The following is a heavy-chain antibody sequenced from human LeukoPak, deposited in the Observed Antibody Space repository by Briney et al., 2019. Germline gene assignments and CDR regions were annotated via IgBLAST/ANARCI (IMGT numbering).Heavy chain of an antibody. CDR1: GFTFSSYI. J-gene: IGHJ3*02. V-gene: IGHV3-30-3*01. CDR3: ARPQSIVGATYDAFDI. Sequence: GGSLRLSCAASGFTFSSYIMNWVRQAPGEGLEWVALISYDGNNEDYADFVKGRFTISRDNSKNTLYLQMNSLRGEDSAVYYCARPQSIVGATYDAFDIWGQGTMVTVSS. CDR2: ISYDGNNE. D-gene: IGHD1-26*01.